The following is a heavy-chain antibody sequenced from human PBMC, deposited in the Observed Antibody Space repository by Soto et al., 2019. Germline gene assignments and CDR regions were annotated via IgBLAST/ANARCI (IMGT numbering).Heavy chain of an antibody. V-gene: IGHV4-59*01. CDR3: ARGTQLDLYYFDY. J-gene: IGHJ4*02. CDR1: GGYISSYY. CDR2: IYYSGST. Sequence: SETLSLTCTVSGGYISSYYWSWIRQPPGKGLEWIGYIYYSGSTNYNPSLKSRVTISVDTSKNQFSLKLSSVTAADTAVYYCARGTQLDLYYFDYWGQGTLVTVSS. D-gene: IGHD2-2*01.